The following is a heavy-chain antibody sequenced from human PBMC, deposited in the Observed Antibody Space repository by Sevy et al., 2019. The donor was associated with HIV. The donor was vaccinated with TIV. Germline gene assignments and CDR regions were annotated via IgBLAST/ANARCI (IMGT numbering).Heavy chain of an antibody. CDR3: AGVASLQWLGHNWFDP. CDR1: GFTFSSYS. J-gene: IGHJ5*02. CDR2: ISSSSSYI. Sequence: GGSLRLSCAASGFTFSSYSMNWVRQAPGKELEWVSSISSSSSYIYYADSVKGRFTISRDNAKNSLYLQMSSLRAEDTAVYYCAGVASLQWLGHNWFDPWGQGTLVTVSS. D-gene: IGHD6-19*01. V-gene: IGHV3-21*01.